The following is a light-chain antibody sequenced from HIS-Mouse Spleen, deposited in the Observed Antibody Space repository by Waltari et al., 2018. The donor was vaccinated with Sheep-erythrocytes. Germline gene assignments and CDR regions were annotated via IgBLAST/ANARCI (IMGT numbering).Light chain of an antibody. V-gene: IGLV3-1*01. CDR2: QDS. J-gene: IGLJ2*01. CDR1: KLGDKY. Sequence: SYELTQPPSVSVSPGQTASITCSGDKLGDKYACWYQQTPGQSPVLVIYQDSKRPSGIPERFSGSNSGNTATLTISGTQAMDEADYYCQAWDSSTAVFGGGTKLTV. CDR3: QAWDSSTAV.